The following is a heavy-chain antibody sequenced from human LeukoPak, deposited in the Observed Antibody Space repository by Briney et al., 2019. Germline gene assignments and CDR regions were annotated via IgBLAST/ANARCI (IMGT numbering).Heavy chain of an antibody. V-gene: IGHV3-23*01. J-gene: IGHJ3*02. CDR2: ISGSGGST. CDR1: GFTFSSYA. D-gene: IGHD3-22*01. Sequence: GSLRLSCAASGFTFSSYAMSWVRQAPGKGLEWVSAISGSGGSTYYADSVKGRFTISRDNSKNTLYLQMNSLRAEDTAVYYCAKDQEYYDSSGYYPDAFDIWGQGTMVTVSS. CDR3: AKDQEYYDSSGYYPDAFDI.